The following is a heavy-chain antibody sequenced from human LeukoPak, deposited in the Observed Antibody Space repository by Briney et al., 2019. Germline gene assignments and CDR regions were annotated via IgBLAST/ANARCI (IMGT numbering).Heavy chain of an antibody. J-gene: IGHJ6*02. D-gene: IGHD3-3*01. Sequence: ASVKVSCKASGYTFTSYGISWVRQAPGQGLEWMGWISAYNGNTNYAQKLQGGVTMTTDTSTSTAYMELRSLRSDDTAVYYCARDVGITIFGVVIPPYYYYGMDVWGQGATDTVSS. CDR3: ARDVGITIFGVVIPPYYYYGMDV. V-gene: IGHV1-18*01. CDR2: ISAYNGNT. CDR1: GYTFTSYG.